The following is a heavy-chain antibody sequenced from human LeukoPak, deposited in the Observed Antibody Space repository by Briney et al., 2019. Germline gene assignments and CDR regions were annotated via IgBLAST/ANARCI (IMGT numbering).Heavy chain of an antibody. Sequence: ASVKVSCKASGYTLTSYGISWVRQAPGQGLEWMGWISAYNGNTNYAQKLQGRVTMTTDTSTSTAYMELRSLRSDDTAVYYCARDYSSGWYNWFDPWGQGTLVTVSS. CDR3: ARDYSSGWYNWFDP. CDR2: ISAYNGNT. V-gene: IGHV1-18*01. D-gene: IGHD6-19*01. J-gene: IGHJ5*02. CDR1: GYTLTSYG.